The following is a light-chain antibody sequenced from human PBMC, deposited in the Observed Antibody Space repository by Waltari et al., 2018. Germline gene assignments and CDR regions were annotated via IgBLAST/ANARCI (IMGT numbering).Light chain of an antibody. V-gene: IGLV2-23*01. CDR3: CSYVVRWTWV. J-gene: IGLJ2*01. CDR2: EDN. CDR1: RSDVGRYDL. Sequence: QSALTQPASVSGSPGQSITISCTGSRSDVGRYDLVSWYQQHPEKAPQVIIFEDNKRPSGVSDRFSGSKSCYTASLPISGLLAEGQADYYCCSYVVRWTWVCGGRTKLPVL.